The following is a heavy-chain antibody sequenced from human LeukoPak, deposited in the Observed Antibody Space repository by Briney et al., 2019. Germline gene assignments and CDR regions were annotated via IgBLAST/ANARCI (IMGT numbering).Heavy chain of an antibody. CDR1: GYSFTGYY. CDR3: ARDLTIEMGGVSDAFDF. J-gene: IGHJ3*01. CDR2: INPNSGAT. Sequence: ASVTVSCKAAGYSFTGYYMHWVRQPPGQGREWMGWINPNSGATNYARTFQDRHTITRDTSTSTAYMQWSRLRSDDTALYYCARDLTIEMGGVSDAFDFWGQGTMVTVS. V-gene: IGHV1-2*02. D-gene: IGHD3-16*01.